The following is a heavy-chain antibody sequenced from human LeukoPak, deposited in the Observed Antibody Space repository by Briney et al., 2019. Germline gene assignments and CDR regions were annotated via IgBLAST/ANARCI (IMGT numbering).Heavy chain of an antibody. D-gene: IGHD2-15*01. V-gene: IGHV4-30-2*01. CDR1: GGSISSGGYY. CDR2: IYHSGST. CDR3: ARAILSPYDY. Sequence: PSETLSLTCTVSGGSISSGGYYWSWIRQPPGKGLEWIGYIYHSGSTYYNPSLKSRVTISVDRSKNQFSLKLSSVTAADTAVYYCARAILSPYDYWGQGTLVTVSS. J-gene: IGHJ4*02.